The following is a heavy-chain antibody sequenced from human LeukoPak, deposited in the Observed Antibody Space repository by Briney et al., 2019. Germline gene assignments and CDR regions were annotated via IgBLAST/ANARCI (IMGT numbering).Heavy chain of an antibody. J-gene: IGHJ4*02. CDR3: ARRLMTTVVRDHFDY. CDR2: INPNSGGT. V-gene: IGHV1-2*02. CDR1: GYTFTGYY. Sequence: ASVKVSCKASGYTFTGYYMHWVRQAPGQGLEWMGWINPNSGGTNYAQKFQGRVTMTRDTSISTAYMKLSRLRSDDTAVYYCARRLMTTVVRDHFDYWGQGTLVTVSS. D-gene: IGHD4-23*01.